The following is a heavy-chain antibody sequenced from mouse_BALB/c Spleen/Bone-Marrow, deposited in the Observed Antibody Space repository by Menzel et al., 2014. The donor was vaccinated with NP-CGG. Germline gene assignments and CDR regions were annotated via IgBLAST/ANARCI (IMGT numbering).Heavy chain of an antibody. Sequence: DVMLVESGGGLVKPGGSLKLSCAASGFTFSSYXMSWVRQTPEKRXEWVASISSGGSTYYPDSVKGRFTISRDNVRNILYLQMSSLRSEDTAMYYCARVTDTFYYGSSYWYFDVWGAGTTVTVSS. V-gene: IGHV5-6-5*01. CDR1: GFTFSSYX. CDR3: ARVTDTFYYGSSYWYFDV. D-gene: IGHD1-1*01. CDR2: ISSGGST. J-gene: IGHJ1*01.